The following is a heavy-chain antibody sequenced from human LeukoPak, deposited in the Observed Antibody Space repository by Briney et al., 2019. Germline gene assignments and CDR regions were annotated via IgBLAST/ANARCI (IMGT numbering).Heavy chain of an antibody. CDR2: IDHSGST. J-gene: IGHJ4*02. V-gene: IGHV4-34*01. D-gene: IGHD5-12*01. CDR1: GGSFSGYF. CDR3: ARVWGIRGYSGYDLVRGYFDY. Sequence: PSETLSLTCAVYGGSFSGYFWSWIRQPPGKGLEWIGEIDHSGSTNYNPSLKSRVTISVDTSKNQFSLKLSSVTAADTAVYYCARVWGIRGYSGYDLVRGYFDYWGQGTLVTVSS.